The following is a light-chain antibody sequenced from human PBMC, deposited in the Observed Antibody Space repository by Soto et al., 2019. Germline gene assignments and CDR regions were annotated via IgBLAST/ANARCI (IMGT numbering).Light chain of an antibody. V-gene: IGLV2-8*01. CDR3: TSYAGSNNVV. Sequence: QSALTQPPSASGSPGQSVTFSCTGTSSDIGEYNYVSWYQQHPGKAPKLMIYEVTERPSGVPDRFSGSKSGNTASLTVSGLQAEDEADYYCTSYAGSNNVVFGGGTKLTVL. CDR2: EVT. CDR1: SSDIGEYNY. J-gene: IGLJ2*01.